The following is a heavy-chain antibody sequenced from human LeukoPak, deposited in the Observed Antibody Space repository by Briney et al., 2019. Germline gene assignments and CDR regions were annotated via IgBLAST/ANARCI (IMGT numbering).Heavy chain of an antibody. CDR1: GGSISSYY. V-gene: IGHV4-4*09. Sequence: SETLSLTCSVSGGSISSYYWSWIRQPPGKGLEWIGYIYTSGSTNYNPSLKSRVTISVDTSKNQFSLKLSSVTAADTAVYYCARHLHSSGWPNWFDPWGQGTLVTVSS. CDR2: IYTSGST. CDR3: ARHLHSSGWPNWFDP. D-gene: IGHD6-19*01. J-gene: IGHJ5*02.